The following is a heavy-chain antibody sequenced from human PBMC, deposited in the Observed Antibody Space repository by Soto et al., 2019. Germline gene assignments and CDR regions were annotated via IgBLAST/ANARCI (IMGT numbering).Heavy chain of an antibody. V-gene: IGHV4-59*01. Sequence: SETLSLTCTVSGGSISSYYWSWIRQPPGKGLEWIGYIYYSGSTNYNPSLKSRVTISVDTSKNQFSLKLSSVTAADTAVYYCARATIFGVVTYYFDYWGQGTLVTV. CDR1: GGSISSYY. CDR3: ARATIFGVVTYYFDY. D-gene: IGHD3-3*01. J-gene: IGHJ4*02. CDR2: IYYSGST.